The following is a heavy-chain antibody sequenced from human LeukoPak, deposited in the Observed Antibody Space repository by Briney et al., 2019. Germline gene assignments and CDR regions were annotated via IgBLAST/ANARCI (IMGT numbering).Heavy chain of an antibody. CDR1: GYTFTGYY. Sequence: ASVKVSCKASGYTFTGYYMHWVRQAPGQGLEWMGWINPNSGGTNYAQKFQGWVTMTRDTSISTAYMELSSLRSEDTAVYYCAIRAHVVSTGAFDIWGQGTMVTVSS. CDR2: INPNSGGT. V-gene: IGHV1-2*04. CDR3: AIRAHVVSTGAFDI. J-gene: IGHJ3*02. D-gene: IGHD3-22*01.